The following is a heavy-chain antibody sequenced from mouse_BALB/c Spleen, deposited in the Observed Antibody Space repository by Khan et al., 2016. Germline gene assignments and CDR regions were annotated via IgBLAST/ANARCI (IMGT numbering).Heavy chain of an antibody. CDR2: IHYSGGT. Sequence: EVQLQESGPDLVKPSQSLSLTYTVTGYSITSGYSWHWIRQFPGNKLEWMGYIHYSGGTNYIPSLKSRISITRDTSKNQFFLQLNSVTPEDTATYYCTRSHGYYTMDYWGQGTSVTVSS. V-gene: IGHV3-1*02. CDR3: TRSHGYYTMDY. J-gene: IGHJ4*01. CDR1: GYSITSGYS.